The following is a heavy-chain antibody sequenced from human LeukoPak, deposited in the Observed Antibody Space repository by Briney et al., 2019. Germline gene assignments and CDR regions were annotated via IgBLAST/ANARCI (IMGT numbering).Heavy chain of an antibody. Sequence: GGSLRLSCAASGFTLSSYAMHWVRQAPGKGLEWVAVIWYDGTNRYYADSVEGRFTISRDNSKDTLYLQMNSLRAEDTAVYYCARTRYNSGGGDYWGQGTRVTVSP. CDR3: ARTRYNSGGGDY. D-gene: IGHD6-19*01. CDR1: GFTLSSYA. V-gene: IGHV3-33*08. CDR2: IWYDGTNR. J-gene: IGHJ4*02.